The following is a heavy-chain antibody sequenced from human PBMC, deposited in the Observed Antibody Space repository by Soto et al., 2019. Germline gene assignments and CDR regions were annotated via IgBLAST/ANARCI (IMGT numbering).Heavy chain of an antibody. CDR1: GFTFSSYA. CDR2: ISYDGSNK. J-gene: IGHJ4*02. V-gene: IGHV3-30-3*01. D-gene: IGHD1-26*01. CDR3: ARGAPAVVGVTGY. Sequence: PGGSLRLSCAASGFTFSSYAMHWVRQAPGKGLEWVAVISYDGSNKYYADSVKGRFTISRDNSKNTLYLQMNSLRAEDTAVYYCARGAPAVVGVTGYWGQGTLVTVSS.